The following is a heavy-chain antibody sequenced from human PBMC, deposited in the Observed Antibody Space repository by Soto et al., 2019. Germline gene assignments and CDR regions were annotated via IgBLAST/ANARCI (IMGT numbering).Heavy chain of an antibody. CDR3: AGGYCISTSCYRPEYYYGMDV. V-gene: IGHV1-69*12. D-gene: IGHD2-2*01. Sequence: QVQLVQSGAEVKKPGSSVKVSCKASGGTFSSYAISWVRQAPGQGLEWMGGIIPIFGTANYAQKFQGRVTITADESTSTAYMELRSLRSEDTAVYYCAGGYCISTSCYRPEYYYGMDVWGQGTTVTVSS. CDR1: GGTFSSYA. CDR2: IIPIFGTA. J-gene: IGHJ6*02.